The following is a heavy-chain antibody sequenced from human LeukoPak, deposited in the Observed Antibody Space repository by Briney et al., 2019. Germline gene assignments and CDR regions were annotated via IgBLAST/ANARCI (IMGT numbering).Heavy chain of an antibody. CDR1: GFTFSSYG. Sequence: GGSLRLSCAASGFTFSSYGMHWVRQAPGKGLEWVAVISYDGSNKYYADSVKGRFTISRDNSKNTLYLQMNSLRAEDTAVYYCATPQYSSSWYGVDYWGQGTLVTVSS. V-gene: IGHV3-30*03. D-gene: IGHD6-13*01. CDR3: ATPQYSSSWYGVDY. J-gene: IGHJ4*02. CDR2: ISYDGSNK.